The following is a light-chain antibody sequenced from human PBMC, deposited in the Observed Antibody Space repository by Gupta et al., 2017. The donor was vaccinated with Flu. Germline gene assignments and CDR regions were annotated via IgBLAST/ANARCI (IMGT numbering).Light chain of an antibody. Sequence: DIVMTQSPATLSVSPGERATLSCRASQSVYSNLAWYQQKPGQAPRLLIYAASTRATGVPARFSGRGSGTEFTLTISGLQSEDFAVYYGQQYNNWPPLYTFGQGTTLEIK. CDR1: QSVYSN. CDR3: QQYNNWPPLYT. V-gene: IGKV3-15*01. CDR2: AAS. J-gene: IGKJ2*01.